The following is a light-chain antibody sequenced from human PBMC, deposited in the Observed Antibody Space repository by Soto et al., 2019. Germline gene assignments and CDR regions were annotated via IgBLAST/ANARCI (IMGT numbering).Light chain of an antibody. V-gene: IGKV1-5*03. CDR1: QSISSY. CDR2: KAS. J-gene: IGKJ1*01. CDR3: QQYNNYWT. Sequence: DIQMTQSPSTLSASVGDRVIITCRASQSISSYLAWYQQKPGKAPKLLIYKASSLESGVPSRFSGSGSGTEFTLTISSLQPDDFATYYCQQYNNYWTFGQGTKVEIK.